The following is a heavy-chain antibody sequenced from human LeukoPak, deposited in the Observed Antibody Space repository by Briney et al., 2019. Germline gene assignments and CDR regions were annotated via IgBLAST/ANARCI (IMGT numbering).Heavy chain of an antibody. V-gene: IGHV4-34*01. D-gene: IGHD3-10*01. J-gene: IGHJ4*02. Sequence: SETLSLTCAVYGGSFSGYYWSWIRQPPGKGLEWIGEINHSGSTNYNPSLKSRVTISVDTSKNQFSLKLSSVTAADTAVYYCARPSTLYYYGSGSYPYWGQGTLVTVSS. CDR2: INHSGST. CDR1: GGSFSGYY. CDR3: ARPSTLYYYGSGSYPY.